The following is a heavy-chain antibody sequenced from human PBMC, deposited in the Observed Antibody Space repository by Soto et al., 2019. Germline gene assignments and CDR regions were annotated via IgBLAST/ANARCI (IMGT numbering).Heavy chain of an antibody. Sequence: ASVKVSCKASGYTFTSYYMHWGRQAPGQGLEGMGIINPSGGSTSYAQKFQGRVTMTRDTSTSTVYMELSSLRSEDTAVCYCARDHIVVVVAATPLGYYYGMDVWGQGTTVTVS. CDR1: GYTFTSYY. CDR2: INPSGGST. J-gene: IGHJ6*02. V-gene: IGHV1-46*01. D-gene: IGHD2-15*01. CDR3: ARDHIVVVVAATPLGYYYGMDV.